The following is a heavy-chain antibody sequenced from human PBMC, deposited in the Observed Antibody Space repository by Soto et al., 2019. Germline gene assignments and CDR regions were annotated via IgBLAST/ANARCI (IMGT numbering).Heavy chain of an antibody. CDR2: TYHSGNP. Sequence: TLSLTSDVFGATIITGSYSWAWIRQPPGKALEWIGHTYHSGNPYYNPSLKSRVIISVDTSKNQFSLKLSSVTAADTAVYYCARVWGGAFDIWGQGTMVT. V-gene: IGHV4-30-2*01. J-gene: IGHJ3*02. CDR1: GATIITGSYS. CDR3: ARVWGGAFDI. D-gene: IGHD3-10*01.